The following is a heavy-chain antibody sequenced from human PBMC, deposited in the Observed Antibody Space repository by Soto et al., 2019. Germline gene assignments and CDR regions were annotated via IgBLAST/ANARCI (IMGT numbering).Heavy chain of an antibody. Sequence: QVQLVQSGAEVKRPGSSVKVSCKASGDTFTFYSINWVRQAPGLGLEWMGRINPILIMSNYAQRFQGRVTMTADKATSKDYMELSSLRSEDTAIYYCASSYGAGYRAFDYWGQGALVTVSS. V-gene: IGHV1-69*02. CDR3: ASSYGAGYRAFDY. CDR2: INPILIMS. D-gene: IGHD3-10*01. J-gene: IGHJ4*02. CDR1: GDTFTFYS.